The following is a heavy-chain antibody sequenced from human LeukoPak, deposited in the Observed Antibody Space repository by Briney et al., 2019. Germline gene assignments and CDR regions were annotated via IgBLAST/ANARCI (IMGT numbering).Heavy chain of an antibody. J-gene: IGHJ6*02. CDR1: GFTLSAYW. V-gene: IGHV3-74*01. Sequence: PGGSLRLSCAASGFTLSAYWMHWVRQAPGKGLMWVSRIEGDGNRITYADSVKGRFTISRDNAKNTLYLQMNSLRAEDTAVYYCARDRWELLSNSYHYCGLDVWGQGTTVTVSS. CDR2: IEGDGNRI. D-gene: IGHD2-15*01. CDR3: ARDRWELLSNSYHYCGLDV.